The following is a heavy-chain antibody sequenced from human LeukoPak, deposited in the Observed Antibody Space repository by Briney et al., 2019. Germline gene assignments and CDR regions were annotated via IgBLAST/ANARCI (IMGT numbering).Heavy chain of an antibody. CDR2: IIPIFGTA. CDR3: ARGYCSSTSCHTDFDY. V-gene: IGHV1-69*13. Sequence: SVKVSCKASGGTFSSYAISWVRQAPGQGLEWTGGIIPIFGTANYAQKFQGRVTITADESTSTAYMELSSLRSEDTAVYYCARGYCSSTSCHTDFDYWGQGTLVTVSS. J-gene: IGHJ4*02. D-gene: IGHD2-2*01. CDR1: GGTFSSYA.